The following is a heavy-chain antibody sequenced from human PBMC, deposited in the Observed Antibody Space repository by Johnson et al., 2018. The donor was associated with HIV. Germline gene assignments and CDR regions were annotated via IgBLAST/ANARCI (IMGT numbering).Heavy chain of an antibody. J-gene: IGHJ3*02. CDR3: ARLRITMVRAGPDAFDI. CDR1: GFTFNTYT. D-gene: IGHD3-10*01. V-gene: IGHV3-30-3*01. Sequence: QVQLVESGGGVVQPGRSLRLSCAASGFTFNTYTMHWVRQAPGKGLEWVAVISYDGSNKYYADSVKGRFTISRDNSKNTLYLQMNSLRPEDTAVYYCARLRITMVRAGPDAFDIWGKGIMVTVSS. CDR2: ISYDGSNK.